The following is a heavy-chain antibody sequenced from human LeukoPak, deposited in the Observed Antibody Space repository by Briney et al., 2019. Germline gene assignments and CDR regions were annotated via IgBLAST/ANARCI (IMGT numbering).Heavy chain of an antibody. D-gene: IGHD3-10*01. CDR3: AKDTGITMVRGVTAFDY. J-gene: IGHJ4*02. V-gene: IGHV3-9*01. Sequence: PGGSLRLSCAASGFTFDDYAMHWVRQAPGKGLEWVSGISWNSGSIGYADSVKGRFTISRDNAKNSLYLQMNSLRAEDTALYYCAKDTGITMVRGVTAFDYWGQGTLVTVSS. CDR1: GFTFDDYA. CDR2: ISWNSGSI.